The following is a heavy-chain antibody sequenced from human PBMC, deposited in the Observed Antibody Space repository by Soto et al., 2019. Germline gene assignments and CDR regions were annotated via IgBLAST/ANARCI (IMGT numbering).Heavy chain of an antibody. Sequence: ASVKVSCKTSGYTFTSYDIHWVRQATGQGLEWMGWMNPNNGYTDYAQKFQGRVTMTRDTSLSTAYMELSSLTADDTAVYYCARGRGWRDYWGQGTLVTVSS. CDR3: ARGRGWRDY. D-gene: IGHD6-19*01. V-gene: IGHV1-8*01. CDR2: MNPNNGYT. J-gene: IGHJ4*02. CDR1: GYTFTSYD.